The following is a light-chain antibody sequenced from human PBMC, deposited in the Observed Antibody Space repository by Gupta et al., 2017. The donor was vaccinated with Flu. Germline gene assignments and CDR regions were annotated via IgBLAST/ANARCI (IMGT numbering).Light chain of an antibody. CDR3: QSYDSSLSGSV. Sequence: QSVLTQPPSVSEAPGQRFTISCTGSSCNIVAGYDVHWYQQLPGTAPNLLIYGNSNRPSGVPDRFSGSKSGTSASLAITGLQAEDEADYYCQSYDSSLSGSVFGGGTKLTVL. J-gene: IGLJ2*01. CDR2: GNS. CDR1: SCNIVAGYD. V-gene: IGLV1-40*01.